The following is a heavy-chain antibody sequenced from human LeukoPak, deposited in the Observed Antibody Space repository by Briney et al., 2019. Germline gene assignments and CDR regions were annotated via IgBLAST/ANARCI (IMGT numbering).Heavy chain of an antibody. CDR1: GVSVRSGDLY. CDR3: ARDGASSGYYFD. Sequence: PPETLSLTCSVSGVSVRSGDLYWSWIRQPPGKGLEWIGYVYYNGNTFYNPSLASRVSISVDTSNNQFSLNLRSVTAADTAVYYCARDGASSGYYFDWGQGTLVTVSS. V-gene: IGHV4-30-4*08. J-gene: IGHJ4*02. D-gene: IGHD3-22*01. CDR2: VYYNGNT.